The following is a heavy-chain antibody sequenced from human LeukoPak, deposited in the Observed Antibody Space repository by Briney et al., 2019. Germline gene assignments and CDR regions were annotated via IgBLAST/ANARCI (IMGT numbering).Heavy chain of an antibody. V-gene: IGHV3-74*01. D-gene: IGHD2-2*02. Sequence: PGGSLRLSCAASGFTFSSYWMHWVRQAPGKGLVWVSRISSDGSSTSYADSVKGRFTISRDNAKNTLYLQMNSLRAEDTAVYYCAKTSDQLLYSKFDYWGQGTLVTVSS. CDR3: AKTSDQLLYSKFDY. J-gene: IGHJ4*02. CDR2: ISSDGSST. CDR1: GFTFSSYW.